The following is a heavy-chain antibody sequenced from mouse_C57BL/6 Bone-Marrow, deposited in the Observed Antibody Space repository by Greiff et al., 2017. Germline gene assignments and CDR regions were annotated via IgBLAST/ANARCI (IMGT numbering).Heavy chain of an antibody. D-gene: IGHD1-1*01. CDR1: GYTFTSYW. J-gene: IGHJ2*01. CDR3: ARRALRSSYFDY. V-gene: IGHV1-50*01. CDR2: IDPSDSYT. Sequence: VQLQQPGAELVKPGASVKLSCKASGYTFTSYWMQWVKQRPGQGLEWIGEIDPSDSYTNYNQKFKGKATLTVDTSSSTAYMQLSSLTSEDSAVYYCARRALRSSYFDYWGQGTTLTVSS.